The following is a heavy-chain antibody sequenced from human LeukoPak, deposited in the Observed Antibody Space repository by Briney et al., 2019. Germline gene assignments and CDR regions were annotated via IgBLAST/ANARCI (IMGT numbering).Heavy chain of an antibody. D-gene: IGHD3-16*02. V-gene: IGHV4-31*03. CDR3: ARARRYRYGMDG. CDR2: IYYSGYT. CDR1: GGSISSGGFY. J-gene: IGHJ6*02. Sequence: SETLSLTCSVSGGSISSGGFYWTWLRQHPGKGLEWIGYIYYSGYTYYNPSLKSRVTISVDTSKNQFSLKLSSVTAADTAVYYCARARRYRYGMDGWGQGTTVTVSS.